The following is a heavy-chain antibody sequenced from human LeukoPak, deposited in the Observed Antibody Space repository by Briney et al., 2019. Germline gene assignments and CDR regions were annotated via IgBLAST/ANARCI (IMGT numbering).Heavy chain of an antibody. CDR2: INQDGSEK. J-gene: IGHJ4*02. CDR1: GFSFRSYL. V-gene: IGHV3-7*03. CDR3: ARDGHPFDW. Sequence: PGGSLRLSCAASGFSFRSYLMSWVRQAPGKGLEWVANINQDGSEKYYVDSAKGRFTISRDNAKNSLSLQMISLRDEDTALYYCARDGHPFDWWGQGTQVTVSS.